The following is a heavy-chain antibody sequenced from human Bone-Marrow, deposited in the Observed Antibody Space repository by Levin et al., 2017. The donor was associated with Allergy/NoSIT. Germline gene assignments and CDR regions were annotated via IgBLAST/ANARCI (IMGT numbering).Heavy chain of an antibody. J-gene: IGHJ6*02. V-gene: IGHV3-74*01. CDR3: ARGEYDFWSGYYGYYYGMDV. CDR2: INSDGSST. D-gene: IGHD3-3*01. Sequence: GGSLRLSCAASGFTFSSYWMHWVRQAPGKGLVWVSRINSDGSSTSYADSVKGRFTISRDNAKNTLYLQMNSLRAEDTAVYYCARGEYDFWSGYYGYYYGMDVWGQGTTVTVSS. CDR1: GFTFSSYW.